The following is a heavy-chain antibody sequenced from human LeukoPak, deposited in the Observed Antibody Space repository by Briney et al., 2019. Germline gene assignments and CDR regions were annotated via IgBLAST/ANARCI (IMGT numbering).Heavy chain of an antibody. CDR3: AKWSPFDY. CDR2: ISYDGSNK. D-gene: IGHD1-26*01. Sequence: PGGSLRLSCAASGFTFSGYGMHWVRQAPGKGLEWVAVISYDGSNKYYADSVKGRFTISRDNSKNTLYLQMNSLRAEDTAVYYCAKWSPFDYWGQGTLVTVSS. CDR1: GFTFSGYG. J-gene: IGHJ4*02. V-gene: IGHV3-30*18.